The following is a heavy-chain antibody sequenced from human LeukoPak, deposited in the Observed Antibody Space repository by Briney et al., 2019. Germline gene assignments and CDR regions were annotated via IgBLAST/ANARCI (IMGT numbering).Heavy chain of an antibody. J-gene: IGHJ5*02. CDR3: ASRPPYDSSRPMNSA. CDR1: GFTFSSYA. CDR2: ISYDGSNK. D-gene: IGHD3-22*01. V-gene: IGHV3-30-3*01. Sequence: GRSLRLSCAASGFTFSSYAMHWVRQAPGKGREWVAVISYDGSNKYYADSVKGRFTISRDNSKNPLYLQMNSLRAEDTAVYYCASRPPYDSSRPMNSAWGQGTLVIVSS.